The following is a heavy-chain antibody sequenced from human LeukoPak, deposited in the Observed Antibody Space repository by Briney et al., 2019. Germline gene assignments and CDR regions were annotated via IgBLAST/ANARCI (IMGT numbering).Heavy chain of an antibody. D-gene: IGHD3-22*01. J-gene: IGHJ6*02. CDR3: AREPVLVVIASSYGMDV. CDR1: GFTVSSNY. CDR2: IYSGGST. V-gene: IGHV3-66*01. Sequence: GGSLRLSCAASGFTVSSNYMSWVRQAPGKRLEWVSVIYSGGSTYYADSVKGRFTISRDNSRNTLYLQMNSLRAEDTAVYYCAREPVLVVIASSYGMDVWGQGTTVTVSS.